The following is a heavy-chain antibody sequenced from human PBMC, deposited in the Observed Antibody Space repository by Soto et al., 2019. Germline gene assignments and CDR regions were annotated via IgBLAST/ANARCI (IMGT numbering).Heavy chain of an antibody. D-gene: IGHD3-3*01. CDR2: FDPEDGET. Sequence: ASVKVSCKVSGYTLTELSMHWVRQAPGKGLEWMGGFDPEDGETIYAQKFQGRVTMTEDTSTDTAYMELSSLRSEDTAVYYCAKGGNDDFWSGYLPFDYCGQGTLVTVSS. CDR1: GYTLTELS. J-gene: IGHJ4*02. V-gene: IGHV1-24*01. CDR3: AKGGNDDFWSGYLPFDY.